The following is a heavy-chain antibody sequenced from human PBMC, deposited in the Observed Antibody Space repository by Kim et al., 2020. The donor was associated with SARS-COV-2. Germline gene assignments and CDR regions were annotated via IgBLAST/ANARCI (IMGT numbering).Heavy chain of an antibody. CDR2: IYTSGST. V-gene: IGHV4-4*07. J-gene: IGHJ3*02. Sequence: SETLSLTCTVSGGSISSYYWSWIRQPAGKGLEWIGRIYTSGSTTYNPSRKSRVTMSVDTSKNQFSLKLSSVTAADTAVYYCSREGYYDSPNAFDIWGQGTMVTVSS. CDR3: SREGYYDSPNAFDI. D-gene: IGHD3-22*01. CDR1: GGSISSYY.